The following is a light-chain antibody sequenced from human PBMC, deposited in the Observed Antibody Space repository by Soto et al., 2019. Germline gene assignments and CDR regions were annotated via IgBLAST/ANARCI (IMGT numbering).Light chain of an antibody. CDR3: QQSSNTPPWT. Sequence: EIVLTHSPGTLSLSPCERATLSCRASQSVSNNLAWYQQKPGQAPRLLIFGASTRATGIPARFSGSGSGTEFTLTITSLQPEDFASYYCQQSSNTPPWTFGQGTKVDIK. J-gene: IGKJ1*01. CDR1: QSVSNN. CDR2: GAS. V-gene: IGKV3-15*01.